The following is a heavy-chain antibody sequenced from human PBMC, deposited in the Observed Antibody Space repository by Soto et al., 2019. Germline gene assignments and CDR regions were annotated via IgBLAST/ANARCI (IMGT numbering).Heavy chain of an antibody. CDR1: GYSLTSYA. CDR2: INTYNGHT. Sequence: QVQLVQSGAEVKKTGASVKVSCKASGYSLTSYAISWVRQAPGQGLEWVGWINTYNGHTNYAEKVQGRVTMTTDASTNTAYMELSSLRSDDTAIYYWARLIPPACDYWGQGTLVTVSS. CDR3: ARLIPPACDY. J-gene: IGHJ4*02. V-gene: IGHV1-18*04. D-gene: IGHD2-2*01.